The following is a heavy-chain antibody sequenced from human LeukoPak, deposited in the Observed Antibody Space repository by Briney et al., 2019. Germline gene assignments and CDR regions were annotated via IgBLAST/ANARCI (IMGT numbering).Heavy chain of an antibody. CDR2: IYYSGST. J-gene: IGHJ3*02. Sequence: SETLSLTCTVSGGSISSYYWSWIRQPPGKGLEWIGYIYYSGSTNYNPSLKSRVTISVDTSKNQFPLKLSSVTAADTAVYYCARHLVGAATIAFDIWGQGTMVTVSS. CDR3: ARHLVGAATIAFDI. V-gene: IGHV4-59*08. D-gene: IGHD1-26*01. CDR1: GGSISSYY.